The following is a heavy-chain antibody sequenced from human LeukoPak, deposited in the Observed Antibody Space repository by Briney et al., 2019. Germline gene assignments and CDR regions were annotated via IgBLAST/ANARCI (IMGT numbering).Heavy chain of an antibody. CDR3: ASYGSATPSYYYYYMDV. V-gene: IGHV1-46*01. J-gene: IGHJ6*03. CDR2: ISPSGGST. Sequence: ASVKVSCKAFGYTFTSNYMHWVRQAPGQGPEWMGVISPSGGSTTYAQKFQGRVTLTRDMSTSTDYLELSSLRSEDTAVYYCASYGSATPSYYYYYMDVWGKGTTVTVSS. CDR1: GYTFTSNY. D-gene: IGHD3-16*01.